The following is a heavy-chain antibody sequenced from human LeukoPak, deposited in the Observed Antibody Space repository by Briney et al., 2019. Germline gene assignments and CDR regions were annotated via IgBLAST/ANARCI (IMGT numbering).Heavy chain of an antibody. D-gene: IGHD1-26*01. Sequence: PGGSLRLSCAASGFTFSSYAMSWVRQAPGKGLEGVSAISGSGGSTYYADSVKGRFTISRDNSKITLYLQMNSLRAEDTAVYYCAKDLGSYYDPALFDYWGQGTLVTVSS. CDR1: GFTFSSYA. V-gene: IGHV3-23*01. CDR2: ISGSGGST. J-gene: IGHJ4*02. CDR3: AKDLGSYYDPALFDY.